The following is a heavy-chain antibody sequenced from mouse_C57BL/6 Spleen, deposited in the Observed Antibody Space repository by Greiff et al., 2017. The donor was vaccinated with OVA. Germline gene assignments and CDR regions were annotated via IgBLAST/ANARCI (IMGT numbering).Heavy chain of an antibody. CDR2: IYPGDGDT. CDR1: GYAFSSSW. CDR3: AIYYGSSYPHWYFDV. J-gene: IGHJ1*03. V-gene: IGHV1-82*01. Sequence: VQLQQSGPELVKPGASVKISCKASGYAFSSSWMNWVKQRPGKGLEWIGRIYPGDGDTNYNGKFKGKATLTAAKSSSTGYMQLSSLTSEDSAVYFCAIYYGSSYPHWYFDVWGTGTTVTVSS. D-gene: IGHD1-1*01.